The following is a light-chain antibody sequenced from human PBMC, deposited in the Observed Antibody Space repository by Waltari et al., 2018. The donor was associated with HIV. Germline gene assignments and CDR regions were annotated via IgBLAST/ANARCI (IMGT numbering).Light chain of an antibody. CDR3: AAWDDSLNGHWV. CDR1: SSNIGRNT. V-gene: IGLV1-44*01. J-gene: IGLJ3*02. CDR2: SDT. Sequence: QSVLTQPPSASGPPGQRVTMSCSGSSSNIGRNTVNWYQQLPGTAPKLPIFSDTQRPSGVPDRFSGSKSGTSASLAISGLQSEDEGDYYCAAWDDSLNGHWVFGGGTRVTVL.